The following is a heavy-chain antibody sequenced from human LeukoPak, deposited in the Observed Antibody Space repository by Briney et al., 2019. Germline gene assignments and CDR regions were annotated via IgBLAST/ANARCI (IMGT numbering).Heavy chain of an antibody. CDR3: ARGGGYCSSTSCYYGMDV. Sequence: GGSLRLSCAASGFTFSSYSMNWVRQAPGKGLEWVSYISSSSSTIYYADSVKGRFTISRDNAKNSLYLQMNSLRAEDTAVYYCARGGGYCSSTSCYYGMDVWGQGTTVIVSS. CDR1: GFTFSSYS. J-gene: IGHJ6*02. V-gene: IGHV3-48*04. D-gene: IGHD2-2*01. CDR2: ISSSSSTI.